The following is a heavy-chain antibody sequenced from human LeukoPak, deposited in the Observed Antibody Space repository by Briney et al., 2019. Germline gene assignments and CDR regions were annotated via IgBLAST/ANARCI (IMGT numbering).Heavy chain of an antibody. V-gene: IGHV4-4*02. CDR3: ARDGPYGDYVLDY. CDR1: GGSISSSNW. D-gene: IGHD4-17*01. Sequence: PSETLSLTCAVSGGSISSSNWWSWVRQPPGKGLEWIGEIYHSGSTNYNPSLKSRVTISVDKSKNQFSLNLSSVTAADTAVYYCARDGPYGDYVLDYWGQGTLVTVSS. J-gene: IGHJ4*02. CDR2: IYHSGST.